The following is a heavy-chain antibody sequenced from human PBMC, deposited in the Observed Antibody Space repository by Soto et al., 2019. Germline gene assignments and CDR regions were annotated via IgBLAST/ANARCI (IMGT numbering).Heavy chain of an antibody. Sequence: GGSLRLSCAASGFTFSSYAMSWVRQAPGKGLEWVSAISGSGGSTYYADSVKGRFTISRDNSKNTLYLQMNSLRAEDTAVYYCTKDTDLLDSGVCDYWGQGTLVTVSS. V-gene: IGHV3-23*01. CDR1: GFTFSSYA. CDR3: TKDTDLLDSGVCDY. CDR2: ISGSGGST. J-gene: IGHJ4*02. D-gene: IGHD2-15*01.